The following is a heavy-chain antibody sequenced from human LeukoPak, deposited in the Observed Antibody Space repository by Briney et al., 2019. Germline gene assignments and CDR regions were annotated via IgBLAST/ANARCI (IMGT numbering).Heavy chain of an antibody. CDR3: TRESGSYHGNDY. J-gene: IGHJ4*02. Sequence: ASVKVSCKASGYTFTGYYMHWVRQAPGQGLEWMGRINPNNGGTNYAQKFQGRVTMTGDTSISTAYMELSSLRSDDTAVYYCTRESGSYHGNDYWGQGTLVTISS. D-gene: IGHD1-26*01. CDR1: GYTFTGYY. CDR2: INPNNGGT. V-gene: IGHV1-2*06.